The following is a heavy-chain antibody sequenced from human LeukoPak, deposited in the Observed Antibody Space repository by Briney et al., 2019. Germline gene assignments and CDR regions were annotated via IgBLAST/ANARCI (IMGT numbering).Heavy chain of an antibody. CDR3: ATRGYSGYDFWSWFDP. CDR2: INHSGST. CDR1: GGSFSGYY. J-gene: IGHJ5*02. D-gene: IGHD5-12*01. Sequence: SETLSLTCAVYGGSFSGYYWSWIRQPPGKGLEWIGEINHSGSTNYNPSLKSRVTISVDTSKNQFSLKLSSVTAADTAVYYCATRGYSGYDFWSWFDPWGQGTLVTVSS. V-gene: IGHV4-34*01.